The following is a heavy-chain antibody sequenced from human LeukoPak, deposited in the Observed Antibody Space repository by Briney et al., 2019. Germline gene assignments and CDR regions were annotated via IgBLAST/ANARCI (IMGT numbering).Heavy chain of an antibody. V-gene: IGHV3-11*01. D-gene: IGHD6-19*01. CDR1: GFTFSEYY. Sequence: KSGGSLRLSCAASGFTFSEYYMSWIRQAPGKGLEWVADISSTGDIVSYADFVLGRFTISRDNGDDSLSLQLNSLRAEDTAVYYCARETVAGSFDYWSQGTLVTVSS. CDR3: ARETVAGSFDY. J-gene: IGHJ4*02. CDR2: ISSTGDIV.